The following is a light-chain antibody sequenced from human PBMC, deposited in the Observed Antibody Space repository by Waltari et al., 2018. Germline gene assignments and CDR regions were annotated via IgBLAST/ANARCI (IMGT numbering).Light chain of an antibody. J-gene: IGLJ1*01. CDR3: QVWETTRGHQGV. CDR2: YDN. CDR1: DVGSYC. Sequence: YVLTQPPSVSVAPGNTATIPCGGDDVGSYCVHWYHKKPGQAPVLVIFYDNDRPSGIPERFSGSNSGNTATLTISRVEAGDEADYYCQVWETTRGHQGVFGPGTKVTVL. V-gene: IGLV3-21*01.